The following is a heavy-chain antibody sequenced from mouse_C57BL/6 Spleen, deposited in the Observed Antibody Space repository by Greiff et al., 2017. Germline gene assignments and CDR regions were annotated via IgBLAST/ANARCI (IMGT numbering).Heavy chain of an antibody. J-gene: IGHJ2*01. CDR2: ISPGSGST. V-gene: IGHV1-55*01. Sequence: QVQLKQPGAELVKPGASVQMSCKASGYTFTSYWITWVKQRPGQGLEWIGDISPGSGSTNYNEKFKSKATLTVDTSSSPAYMQLSSLTSEDSAVYYCAREGKDYFDYWGQGTTLTVSS. CDR3: AREGKDYFDY. CDR1: GYTFTSYW.